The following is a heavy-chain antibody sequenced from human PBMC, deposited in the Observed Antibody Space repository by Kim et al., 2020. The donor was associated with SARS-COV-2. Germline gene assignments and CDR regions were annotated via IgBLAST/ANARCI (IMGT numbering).Heavy chain of an antibody. CDR1: GGTFSSYA. Sequence: SVKVSCKASGGTFSSYAISWVRQAPGQGLEWMGGIIPIFGTANYAQKFQGRVTITADESTSTAYMELSSLRSEDTAVYYCARAPGGPYYYDSSGYYPPHSLRGPDYYYYYGMDVWGQGTTVTVSS. V-gene: IGHV1-69*13. D-gene: IGHD3-22*01. J-gene: IGHJ6*02. CDR3: ARAPGGPYYYDSSGYYPPHSLRGPDYYYYYGMDV. CDR2: IIPIFGTA.